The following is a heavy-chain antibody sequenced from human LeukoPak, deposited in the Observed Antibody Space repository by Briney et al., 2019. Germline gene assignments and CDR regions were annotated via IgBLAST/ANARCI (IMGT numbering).Heavy chain of an antibody. D-gene: IGHD3-22*01. J-gene: IGHJ4*02. CDR3: ATILPKYYYDSSGYYFNY. CDR1: GGTFSSYA. CDR2: IIPIFGTA. V-gene: IGHV1-69*06. Sequence: SVKVSCKASGGTFSSYAISWVRQAPGQGLEWMGGIIPIFGTANYAQKFQGRVTITADKSTSTAYMELSSLRSEDTAVYYCATILPKYYYDSSGYYFNYWGQGTLVTVSS.